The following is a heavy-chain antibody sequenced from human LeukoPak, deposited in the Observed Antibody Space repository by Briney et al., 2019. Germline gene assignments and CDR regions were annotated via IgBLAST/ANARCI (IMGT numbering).Heavy chain of an antibody. D-gene: IGHD6-6*01. CDR2: INHSGST. J-gene: IGHJ5*02. V-gene: IGHV4-34*01. Sequence: GSLRLSCAASGFTVSSNYMSWVRQPPGKGLEWIGEINHSGSTNYNPSLKSRVTISVDTSKNQFSLKLSSVTAADTAVYYCARWAQKVVYSSSSHETIDPWGQGTLVTVSS. CDR1: GFTVSSNY. CDR3: ARWAQKVVYSSSSHETIDP.